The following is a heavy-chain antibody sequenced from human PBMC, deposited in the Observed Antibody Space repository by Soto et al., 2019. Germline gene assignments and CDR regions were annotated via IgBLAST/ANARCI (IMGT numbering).Heavy chain of an antibody. J-gene: IGHJ4*02. D-gene: IGHD2-21*02. CDR3: ARDHHGDYSSDY. V-gene: IGHV1-18*01. CDR1: GHTFTSYG. Sequence: GASVKVSCKASGHTFTSYGISWVRQAPGQGLEWMGRIIPILGTANYAQKFQGRVTMTTDTSTSTAYMELRSLRSDDTAVYYCARDHHGDYSSDYWGQGTLVTVSS. CDR2: IIPILGTA.